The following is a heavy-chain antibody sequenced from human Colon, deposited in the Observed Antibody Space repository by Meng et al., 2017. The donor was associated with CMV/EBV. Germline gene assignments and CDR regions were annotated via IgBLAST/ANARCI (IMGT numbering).Heavy chain of an antibody. D-gene: IGHD5-24*01. CDR3: VSTRDGYTYFDS. V-gene: IGHV3-73*01. CDR1: GFTFSGSA. J-gene: IGHJ4*02. Sequence: GGSLRLSCAASGFTFSGSAVHWVRQASGKGLEWVGRIRDKANNFATAYAASVKGRFTISRDGSKNTAYLQMNSLKSEDTAVYYCVSTRDGYTYFDSWGQGTLVTVSS. CDR2: IRDKANNFAT.